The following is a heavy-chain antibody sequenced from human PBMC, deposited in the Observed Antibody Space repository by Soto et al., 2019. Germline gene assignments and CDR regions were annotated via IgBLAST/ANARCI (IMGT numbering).Heavy chain of an antibody. V-gene: IGHV4-31*03. Sequence: SETLSLTCTVSGGSISSGGYYWSWIRQHPGKGLEWIGYIYYSGSTYYNPSLKSRVTISLDTSKNQFSLKLSSVTAADTAVYYCARNNFGVVIGPFDYWGQGALVTVSS. CDR3: ARNNFGVVIGPFDY. CDR2: IYYSGST. D-gene: IGHD3-3*01. J-gene: IGHJ4*02. CDR1: GGSISSGGYY.